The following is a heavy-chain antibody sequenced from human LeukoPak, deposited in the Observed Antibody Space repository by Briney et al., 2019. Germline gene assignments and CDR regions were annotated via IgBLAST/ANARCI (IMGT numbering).Heavy chain of an antibody. CDR3: ARRGMSGSYPYYLDY. Sequence: ASVKVSCKASGYTFTGYYMHWVRQAPGQGLEWMGWMNPNNGNTGYAQKFQGRVTVTRNTSISTAYMELSSLRSEDTAVYHCARRGMSGSYPYYLDYWGQGTMVTVSS. CDR1: GYTFTGYY. CDR2: MNPNNGNT. V-gene: IGHV1-8*02. J-gene: IGHJ4*02. D-gene: IGHD3-10*01.